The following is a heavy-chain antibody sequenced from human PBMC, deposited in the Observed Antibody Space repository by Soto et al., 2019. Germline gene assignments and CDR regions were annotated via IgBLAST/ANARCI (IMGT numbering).Heavy chain of an antibody. D-gene: IGHD6-13*01. V-gene: IGHV3-30-3*01. Sequence: GGSLRLSCAASRFTFSDYSMHWVRQAPGKGLEWVAVTSFDGTNNYYADSVKGRFTISRDNSKNTVSLQMNDLRGDDTGVYYCARIYSSRNYYYYGMDVWGQGTTVTVPS. CDR3: ARIYSSRNYYYYGMDV. CDR1: RFTFSDYS. J-gene: IGHJ6*02. CDR2: TSFDGTNN.